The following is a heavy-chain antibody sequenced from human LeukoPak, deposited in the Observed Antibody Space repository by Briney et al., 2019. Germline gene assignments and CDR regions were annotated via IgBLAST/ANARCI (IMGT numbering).Heavy chain of an antibody. V-gene: IGHV1-2*06. D-gene: IGHD2-2*01. CDR2: INPNSGGI. Sequence: GASVKVSCKASGYTFTGYYMHWVRQAPGQGLEWMGRINPNSGGINYAQKFQGRVTMTRDTSISTAYMELSRLRSDDTAVYYCARVRYYCSSTSCYPIWGQGTLVTVSS. J-gene: IGHJ4*02. CDR3: ARVRYYCSSTSCYPI. CDR1: GYTFTGYY.